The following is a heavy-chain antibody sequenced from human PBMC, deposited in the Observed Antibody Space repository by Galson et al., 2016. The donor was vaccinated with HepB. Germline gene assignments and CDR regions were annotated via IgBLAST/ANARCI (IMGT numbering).Heavy chain of an antibody. D-gene: IGHD3-22*01. CDR2: ITAGSTST. CDR3: ARDPASFYYDSRFHPHDY. V-gene: IGHV3-23*01. Sequence: SLRLSCAASGFTFRSHAMSWVRQAPGRGLEWVSSITAGSTSTFYADSVKGRFTMSRDNSKNTQYLQMNSLRAEDTAIYYCARDPASFYYDSRFHPHDYWGQGTLVTVSS. J-gene: IGHJ4*02. CDR1: GFTFRSHA.